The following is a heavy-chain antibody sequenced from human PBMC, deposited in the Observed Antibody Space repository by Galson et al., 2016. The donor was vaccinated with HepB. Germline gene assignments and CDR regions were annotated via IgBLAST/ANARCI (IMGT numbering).Heavy chain of an antibody. CDR3: VSGYTSGI. CDR1: GFGISAYW. V-gene: IGHV3-7*01. CDR2: INQDGSAE. D-gene: IGHD6-19*01. J-gene: IGHJ3*02. Sequence: SLRLSCAASGFGISAYWMSWVRQAPGKGPEWVASINQDGSAEYYVDSAKGRFTISRDNAKTSVGLQMNSLRVEDTAMYYCVSGYTSGIWGQGTMVTVSS.